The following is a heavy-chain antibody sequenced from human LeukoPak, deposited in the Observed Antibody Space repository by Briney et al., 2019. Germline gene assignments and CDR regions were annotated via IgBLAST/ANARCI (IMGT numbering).Heavy chain of an antibody. Sequence: GGSLRLSCAASGFTFSSYWMHWVRQVPGKGLVWVSRINTDGNSTRYADSVKGRFTISRDNAKNTLYLQMNSLRAEDTAVYYCARVPLGESKGFDPWGQGTLVTVSS. J-gene: IGHJ5*02. CDR1: GFTFSSYW. CDR2: INTDGNST. V-gene: IGHV3-74*01. CDR3: ARVPLGESKGFDP. D-gene: IGHD3-10*01.